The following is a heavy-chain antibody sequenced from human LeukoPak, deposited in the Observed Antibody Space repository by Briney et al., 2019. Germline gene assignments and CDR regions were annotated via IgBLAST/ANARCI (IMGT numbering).Heavy chain of an antibody. CDR2: IYHSGST. J-gene: IGHJ5*02. CDR3: ARSYCSGGSCGIGFDP. CDR1: GGSISSGGYS. V-gene: IGHV4-30-2*01. Sequence: SETLSLTCAVSGGSISSGGYSWSWIRQPPGKGLEWIGYIYHSGSTYYNPSLKSRVTISVDRSKNQFSLKLSSVTAADTAVYYCARSYCSGGSCGIGFDPWGQGTLVTVSS. D-gene: IGHD2-15*01.